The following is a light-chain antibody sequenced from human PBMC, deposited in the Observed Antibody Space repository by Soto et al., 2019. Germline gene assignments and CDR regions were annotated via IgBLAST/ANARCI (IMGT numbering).Light chain of an antibody. V-gene: IGKV1-27*01. J-gene: IGKJ4*01. Sequence: DIQMTQSPSSLSASVGDRVTITCRVSQGISNYLAWYQQKPGKVPKVLIYGVSILQSGVPSRFSGSGSGTDFTLTISSLQPEDVATYYCQKYNGAPFTFGGGTKVEIK. CDR2: GVS. CDR3: QKYNGAPFT. CDR1: QGISNY.